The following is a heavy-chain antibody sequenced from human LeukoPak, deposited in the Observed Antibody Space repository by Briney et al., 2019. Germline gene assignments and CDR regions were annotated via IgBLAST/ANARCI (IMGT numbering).Heavy chain of an antibody. CDR3: ARDSRDYGSGSYWDV. J-gene: IGHJ6*02. V-gene: IGHV4-59*01. CDR2: ITGSIYFSGST. CDR1: GGSINNYY. Sequence: PSETLSLTCTVAGGSINNYYWNWIRQPPGKGLEWIGYITGSIYFSGSTKYDPSLESRVTMSVDTSKNQFSLTLSSVTAADTAVYYCARDSRDYGSGSYWDVWGQGTTVTVSS. D-gene: IGHD3-10*01.